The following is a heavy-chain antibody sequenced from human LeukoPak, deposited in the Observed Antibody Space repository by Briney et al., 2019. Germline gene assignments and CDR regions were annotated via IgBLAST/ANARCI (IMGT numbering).Heavy chain of an antibody. CDR3: AKHMRATNTYSFFGLDV. CDR1: GFAFKDYG. Sequence: GRSLRLSCAATGFAFKDYGMHWVRQPPGKGLEWVSSINWNGGGTDYADSVKGRFTISRDNAKNSLYLQLSSLRPEDTALYYCAKHMRATNTYSFFGLDVWGQGTTVTVSS. CDR2: INWNGGGT. D-gene: IGHD1-26*01. V-gene: IGHV3-9*01. J-gene: IGHJ6*02.